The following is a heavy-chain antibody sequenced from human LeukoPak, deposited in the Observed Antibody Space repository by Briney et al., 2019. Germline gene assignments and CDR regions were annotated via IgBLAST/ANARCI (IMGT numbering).Heavy chain of an antibody. Sequence: SETLSLTCTVSGYSISSGYYWGWIRQPPGKGLEWIGSIYHSGSTYYNPSLKSRVTISVDTSKNQFSLKLSSVTAADTAVYYCARHNLIPHYYGSGGPFDYWGQGTLVTVSS. CDR3: ARHNLIPHYYGSGGPFDY. CDR2: IYHSGST. D-gene: IGHD3-10*01. J-gene: IGHJ4*02. V-gene: IGHV4-38-2*02. CDR1: GYSISSGYY.